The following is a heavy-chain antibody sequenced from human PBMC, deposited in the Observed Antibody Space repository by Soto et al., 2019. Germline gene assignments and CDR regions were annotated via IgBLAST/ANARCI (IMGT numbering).Heavy chain of an antibody. CDR2: IYYSGST. CDR3: ARAVEWLHVSIDY. Sequence: SETLSLTCTVSGGSISSGDYYWSWIRQPPGKGLEWIGYIYYSGSTYYNPSLKSRVTISVDTSKNQFSLKLSSVTAADTAVYYCARAVEWLHVSIDYWGQGTLVTV. D-gene: IGHD3-3*01. V-gene: IGHV4-30-4*01. CDR1: GGSISSGDYY. J-gene: IGHJ4*02.